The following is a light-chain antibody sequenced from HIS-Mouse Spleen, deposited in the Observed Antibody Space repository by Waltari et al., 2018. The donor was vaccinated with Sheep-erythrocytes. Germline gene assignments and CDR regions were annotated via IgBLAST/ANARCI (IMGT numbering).Light chain of an antibody. CDR1: SSDVGGYNY. CDR2: DVS. J-gene: IGLJ2*01. CDR3: QAWDSSTAWNVV. V-gene: IGLV2-11*01. Sequence: QSALTQPRSVSGSPGQSVTISCTGTSSDVGGYNYVSWYQQHPGKAPKLMIYDVSKRAQGVPDRFSGSKSGNTATLTISGTQAMDEADYYCQAWDSSTAWNVVFGGGTKLTVL.